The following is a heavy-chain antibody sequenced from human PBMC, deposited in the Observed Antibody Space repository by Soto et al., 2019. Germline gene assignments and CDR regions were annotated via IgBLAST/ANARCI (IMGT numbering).Heavy chain of an antibody. CDR2: IYYSGST. CDR3: ARGIVGGATIILES. D-gene: IGHD1-26*01. V-gene: IGHV4-59*01. J-gene: IGHJ4*02. CDR1: GGSISSYY. Sequence: NPSETLSLTCTVSGGSISSYYWSWIRQPPGKGLEWIGYIYYSGSTNYNPSLKSRVTISVDTSKNQFSLKLSSVTAADTAVYYCARGIVGGATIILESWGQGTLVTVS.